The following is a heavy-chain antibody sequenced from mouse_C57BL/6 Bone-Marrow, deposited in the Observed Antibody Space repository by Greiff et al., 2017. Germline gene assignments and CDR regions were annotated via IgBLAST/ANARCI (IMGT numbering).Heavy chain of an antibody. J-gene: IGHJ4*01. Sequence: VQLQQSGAELARPGASVKLSCKASGYTFTSYGISWVKQRTGQGLEWIGEIYPRSGNTYYNEKSKGKATLTADKSSSTAYMELRSLTSEDAAVYFCARGYYAMDYWGQGTSVTVSS. V-gene: IGHV1-81*01. CDR3: ARGYYAMDY. CDR1: GYTFTSYG. CDR2: IYPRSGNT.